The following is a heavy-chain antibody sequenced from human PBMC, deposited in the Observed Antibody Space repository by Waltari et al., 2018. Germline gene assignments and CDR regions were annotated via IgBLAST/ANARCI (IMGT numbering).Heavy chain of an antibody. CDR2: INHSGST. J-gene: IGHJ4*02. CDR1: GGSFGGYY. D-gene: IGHD3-3*01. Sequence: QVQLQQWGAGLLKPSETLSLTCAVYGGSFGGYYWTWIRQPPGKGSEWIGEINHSGSTNYNPSLKSRVTISVDTSKNQFSLKLSSVTAADTAVYYCARGRGVGIRFLEWLNPQFCFDYWGQGTLVTVSS. V-gene: IGHV4-34*01. CDR3: ARGRGVGIRFLEWLNPQFCFDY.